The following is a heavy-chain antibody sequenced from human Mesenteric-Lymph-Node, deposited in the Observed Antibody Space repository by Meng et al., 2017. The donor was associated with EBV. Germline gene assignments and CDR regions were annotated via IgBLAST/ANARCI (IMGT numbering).Heavy chain of an antibody. D-gene: IGHD3-10*01. CDR1: GGSLRGFS. V-gene: IGHV4-34*01. CDR3: GGGYISGVPDFDY. Sequence: QLQLHPSGPGLLTPQGPPSLTCAVSGGSLRGFSWRWISQSPGKGLEWIGEINHRRDTNYHPSLKSRVTISLDASKNQFSLKLTSVTAADTAVYYCGGGYISGVPDFDYWGQGTLVTVSS. J-gene: IGHJ4*02. CDR2: INHRRDT.